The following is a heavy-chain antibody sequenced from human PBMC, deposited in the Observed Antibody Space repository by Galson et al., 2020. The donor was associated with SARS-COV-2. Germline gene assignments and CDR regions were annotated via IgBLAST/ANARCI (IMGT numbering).Heavy chain of an antibody. CDR1: GYSFTSNW. V-gene: IGHV5-51*01. CDR2: IYPGDSDT. J-gene: IGHJ4*02. Sequence: GESLKTYCKGSGYSFTSNWIGWVRQMPGKVLEWLGSIYPGDSDTRYSPSFQGQVTISADKSISTAYLQWSSLKASGTAMYYCARLLGEFYHFDYWCQGTLVAVSS. D-gene: IGHD3-16*01. CDR3: ARLLGEFYHFDY.